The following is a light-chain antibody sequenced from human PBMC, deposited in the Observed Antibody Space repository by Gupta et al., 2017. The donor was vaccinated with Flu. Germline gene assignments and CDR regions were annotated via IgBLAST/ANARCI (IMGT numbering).Light chain of an antibody. Sequence: STLSAAVGDRVTITCRASQSISPWVDWYKQRPGRAPELLIYRTCICETGVPSRFNGSGNGRGFTLTISSRQLDDSASYYCQRYRVSYMYAFGQGTKVEIK. V-gene: IGKV1-5*03. CDR2: RTC. CDR1: QSISPW. J-gene: IGKJ2*01. CDR3: QRYRVSYMYA.